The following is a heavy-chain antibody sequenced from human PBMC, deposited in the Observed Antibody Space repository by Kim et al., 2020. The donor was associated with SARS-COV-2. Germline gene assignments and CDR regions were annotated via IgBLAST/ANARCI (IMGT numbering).Heavy chain of an antibody. J-gene: IGHJ6*01. CDR1: GFTFSAFC. CDR2: ITGSGSTT. CDR3: ARLRGTGAAGRYY. V-gene: IGHV3-11*01. Sequence: GGSLRLSCAASGFTFSAFCMPWLRQAPGKGPEWMAGITGSGSTTDYADSVKGRFTISRDNAKNSLYLQMSSLRTEDTAVYYCARLRGTGAAGRYY. D-gene: IGHD2-8*02.